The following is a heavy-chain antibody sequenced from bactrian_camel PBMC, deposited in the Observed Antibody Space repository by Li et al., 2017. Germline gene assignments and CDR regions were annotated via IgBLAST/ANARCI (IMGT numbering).Heavy chain of an antibody. Sequence: HVQLVESGGGSVQAGGSLRLSCAASGITFSPYCLGWFRQVPGKEREGVAAICDDGVTSYVDSVKGRFTISVDVVENTLYLQMNSLKPEDTAMYYCAAVPCVAAGIVVAWGQGTQVTVS. CDR2: ICDDGVT. CDR3: AAVPCVAAGIVVA. D-gene: IGHD2*01. V-gene: IGHV3S55*01. CDR1: GITFSPYC. J-gene: IGHJ6*01.